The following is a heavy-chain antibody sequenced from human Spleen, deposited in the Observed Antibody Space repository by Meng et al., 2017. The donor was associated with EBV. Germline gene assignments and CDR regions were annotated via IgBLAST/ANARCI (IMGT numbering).Heavy chain of an antibody. CDR2: INHSGKA. D-gene: IGHD2/OR15-2a*01. CDR3: VRGGYYSPCDY. J-gene: IGHJ4*02. CDR1: GDSISSFYY. V-gene: IGHV4-38-2*02. Sequence: QLQLRESGPGQVKPSETLSLTCTVSGDSISSFYYWGWIRQPPGKGLEWLGEINHSGKANYNPSLKSRVTISVDTSNNQLSLKLSSLTAADTAVYYCVRGGYYSPCDYWGQGTLVTVSS.